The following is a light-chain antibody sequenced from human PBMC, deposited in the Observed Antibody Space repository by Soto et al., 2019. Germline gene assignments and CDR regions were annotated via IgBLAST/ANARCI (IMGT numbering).Light chain of an antibody. CDR1: QSVSSY. J-gene: IGKJ4*01. CDR2: DAS. CDR3: QQRSNWPPT. Sequence: EIVLTQSPATLSLSPGERATLSCRASQSVSSYLALYQQKPGQAPRLLIYDASNRATGIPARFSSSGSGTDFTLTISSLEPEDFAVYYCQQRSNWPPTFGGGTKVEIK. V-gene: IGKV3-11*01.